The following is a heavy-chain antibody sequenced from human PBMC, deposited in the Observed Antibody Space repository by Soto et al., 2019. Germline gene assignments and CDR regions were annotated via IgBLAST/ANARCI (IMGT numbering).Heavy chain of an antibody. J-gene: IGHJ4*02. CDR2: IIPIFGTA. V-gene: IGHV1-69*01. CDR1: GGTFSSYA. D-gene: IGHD3-10*01. Sequence: QVQLVQSGAEVKKPGSSVKVSCKASGGTFSSYAISWVRQAPGQGLEWMGGIIPIFGTANYAQKLQGRVTITADESTSTADMELSSLRSEDTAVYYCARDRFGLQSTAGFDYWGQGTLVTVSS. CDR3: ARDRFGLQSTAGFDY.